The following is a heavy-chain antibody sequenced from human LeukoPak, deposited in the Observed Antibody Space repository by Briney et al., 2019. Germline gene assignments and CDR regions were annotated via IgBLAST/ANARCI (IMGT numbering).Heavy chain of an antibody. CDR1: GFTSSNYA. Sequence: SGGSLRLSCTASGFTSSNYAMSWVRQDPGKGLEWVSAISNSGDTTYCADSVKGRFTISRDNSKNTLYLQMNSLRAEDTAVYYCAKAQYPGIAVAGPGYWGQGTLVTVST. V-gene: IGHV3-23*01. CDR2: ISNSGDTT. J-gene: IGHJ4*02. D-gene: IGHD6-19*01. CDR3: AKAQYPGIAVAGPGY.